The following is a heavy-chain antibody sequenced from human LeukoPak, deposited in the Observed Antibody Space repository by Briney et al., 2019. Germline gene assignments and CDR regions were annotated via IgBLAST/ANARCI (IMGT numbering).Heavy chain of an antibody. CDR3: ARDRGGRTGLDD. D-gene: IGHD2-15*01. Sequence: GWSLRLSCAASGITTSRSWMSWVRQAPGKGLERVAFIKEDGSEKYYVDSVKGRFTISRDNAENSLYLQMNSLRAEDTAVYYCARDRGGRTGLDDWGQGTLVTVSS. CDR2: IKEDGSEK. V-gene: IGHV3-7*04. J-gene: IGHJ4*02. CDR1: GITTSRSW.